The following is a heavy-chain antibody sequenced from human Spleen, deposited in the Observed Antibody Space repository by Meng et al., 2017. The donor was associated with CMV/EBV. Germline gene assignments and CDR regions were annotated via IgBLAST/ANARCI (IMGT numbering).Heavy chain of an antibody. J-gene: IGHJ5*02. D-gene: IGHD4-23*01. Sequence: SETLSLTCTVSGDSVSSGDYFWSWIRQPPGKGLECLGYIFYTGTTNYNPSLRSRVTISIDTSKNQFSLKLTSVTAADTAVYYCARDANYGGVSSFDPWGRGTLVTVSS. CDR1: GDSVSSGDYF. CDR3: ARDANYGGVSSFDP. V-gene: IGHV4-61*08. CDR2: IFYTGTT.